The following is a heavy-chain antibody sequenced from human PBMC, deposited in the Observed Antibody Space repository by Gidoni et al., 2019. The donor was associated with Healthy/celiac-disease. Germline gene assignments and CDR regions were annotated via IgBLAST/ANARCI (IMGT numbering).Heavy chain of an antibody. J-gene: IGHJ2*01. V-gene: IGHV3-33*01. CDR2: IWYDGSNK. CDR1: GFTFSSYG. CDR3: ARATRIQLWGWYFDL. Sequence: QVQLVESGVGVVQPGRSLRLSCAASGFTFSSYGMHWVRQAPGKGLDWVAVIWYDGSNKDYADSVKGRFTISRDNSKNTLYLQMNSLRAEDTAVYYCARATRIQLWGWYFDLWGRGTLVTVSS. D-gene: IGHD5-18*01.